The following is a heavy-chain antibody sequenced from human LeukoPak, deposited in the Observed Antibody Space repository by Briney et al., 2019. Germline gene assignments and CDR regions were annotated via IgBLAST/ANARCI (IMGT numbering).Heavy chain of an antibody. J-gene: IGHJ4*02. CDR2: ISAYNGNT. CDR1: GYTFTGSG. V-gene: IGHV1-18*01. Sequence: ASVTVSFKASGYTFTGSGISWVRQAPGHGLEWMGWISAYNGNTNYAQKLQGRVTMTTDTSTSTAYMELRSLRSDDTAVYYCARDSGWAYCSSTSCYAYFDYWGQGTLVTVSS. D-gene: IGHD2-2*01. CDR3: ARDSGWAYCSSTSCYAYFDY.